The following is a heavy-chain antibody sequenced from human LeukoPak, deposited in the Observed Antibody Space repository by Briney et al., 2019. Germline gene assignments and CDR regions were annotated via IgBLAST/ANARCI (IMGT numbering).Heavy chain of an antibody. CDR1: GFTFSSYA. V-gene: IGHV3-23*01. CDR3: AKADSARGVTLKSTIDY. J-gene: IGHJ4*02. Sequence: PGGSLRLSCAASGFTFSSYAMSWVRQARGKGLEWVSVISGNGGSTYYADSVKGRFTISRGNSKNTLYLQMNSLRGEDTAVYYCAKADSARGVTLKSTIDYWGQGTLVTVSS. D-gene: IGHD2-21*02. CDR2: ISGNGGST.